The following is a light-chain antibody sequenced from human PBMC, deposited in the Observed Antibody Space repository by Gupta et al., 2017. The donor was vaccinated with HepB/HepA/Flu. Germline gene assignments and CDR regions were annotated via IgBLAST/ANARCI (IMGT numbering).Light chain of an antibody. CDR3: QQTYRTPLT. V-gene: IGKV1-39*01. CDR1: QSISTY. J-gene: IGKJ4*01. CDR2: AAS. Sequence: DIQLTQSPLSLSASVGDRVTITCRASQSISTYLNWYQQKPGRAPKLLIFAASSFQSGVPSRFSGSGSGTDFTLTISSLQPEDFATYYCQQTYRTPLTFGEGTKVEIK.